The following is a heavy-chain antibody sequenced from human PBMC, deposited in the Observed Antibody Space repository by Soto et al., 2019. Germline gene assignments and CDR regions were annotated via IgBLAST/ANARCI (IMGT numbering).Heavy chain of an antibody. D-gene: IGHD1-26*01. Sequence: GASVKVSCKASGYTFTSXGISWVRQAPGQGLEWMGWISAYNGNTNYAQKFQGRVTITADESTSTAYMELSSLRSEDTAVYYCARGSGSFDAFDIWGQGTMVTVSS. V-gene: IGHV1-18*01. CDR3: ARGSGSFDAFDI. CDR1: GYTFTSXG. J-gene: IGHJ3*02. CDR2: ISAYNGNT.